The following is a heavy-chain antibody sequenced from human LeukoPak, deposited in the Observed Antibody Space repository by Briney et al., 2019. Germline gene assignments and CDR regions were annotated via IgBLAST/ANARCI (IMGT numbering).Heavy chain of an antibody. J-gene: IGHJ4*02. D-gene: IGHD3-10*01. V-gene: IGHV1-18*01. CDR3: ARDVGLYGSGSYGEDY. CDR1: GYSFNSYG. Sequence: ASVRVSCKASGYSFNSYGISWVRQAPGQGLEWMGWISGNNGNTKYAQKFQDRVTMTTDIMTTDTLTSTAYMELRSLRSEDTAVYYCARDVGLYGSGSYGEDYWGQGTLVTVSS. CDR2: ISGNNGNT.